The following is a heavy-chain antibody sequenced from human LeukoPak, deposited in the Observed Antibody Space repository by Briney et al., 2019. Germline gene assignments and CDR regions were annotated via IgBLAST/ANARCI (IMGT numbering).Heavy chain of an antibody. CDR1: GGSISSGGYY. Sequence: SETLSLTCTVSGGSISSGGYYWSWIRQHPGKGLEWIGYIYYSGSTYYNPSLKSRVTISVDTSKNQFSLKLSSVTAADTAGYYCARGPASLNRFDPWGQGTLVTVSS. J-gene: IGHJ5*02. CDR3: ARGPASLNRFDP. CDR2: IYYSGST. V-gene: IGHV4-31*03. D-gene: IGHD6-6*01.